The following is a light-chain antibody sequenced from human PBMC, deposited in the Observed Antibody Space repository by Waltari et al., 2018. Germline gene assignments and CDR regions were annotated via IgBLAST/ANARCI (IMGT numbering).Light chain of an antibody. CDR2: KTS. Sequence: IQMTQSPSTLSASVGARVTMTCRASQSVSRWLACYQQKPGKAPKLLIYKTSTLESGVASRFSGRESGTEFSLNISSLQPDDFATYYCQHYSTYSWTFGQGTKLEIK. CDR1: QSVSRW. CDR3: QHYSTYSWT. V-gene: IGKV1-5*03. J-gene: IGKJ1*01.